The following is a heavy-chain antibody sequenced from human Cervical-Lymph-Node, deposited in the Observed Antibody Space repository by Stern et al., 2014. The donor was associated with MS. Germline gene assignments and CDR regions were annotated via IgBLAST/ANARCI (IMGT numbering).Heavy chain of an antibody. D-gene: IGHD1-1*01. CDR3: ASPPPRRKWDDPNYGMDV. J-gene: IGHJ6*02. V-gene: IGHV5-51*03. CDR2: IYPDDSDI. CDR1: GYTFTNNW. Sequence: VQLVQSGAEVKKPGESLKISCKGSGYTFTNNWIAWVRQMPGKGLEWMGIIYPDDSDIRYSPSLQGQVTISADKSLSTAYLQWRSLKAADSAVYYCASPPPRRKWDDPNYGMDVWGQGTTVTVSS.